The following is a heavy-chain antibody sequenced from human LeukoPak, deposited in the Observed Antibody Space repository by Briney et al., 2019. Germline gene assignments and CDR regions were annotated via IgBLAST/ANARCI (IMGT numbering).Heavy chain of an antibody. J-gene: IGHJ4*02. CDR1: GFTFGDYA. CDR2: IRSKAYGGTT. CDR3: TRDPTFGVVITDY. V-gene: IGHV3-49*04. Sequence: PGRSLRLSCTASGFTFGDYAMSWVRQAPGKGLEWVGFIRSKAYGGTTEYAASVKGRFTISRDDSKSIAYLQMNSPKTEDTAVYYCTRDPTFGVVITDYWGQGTLVTVSS. D-gene: IGHD3-3*01.